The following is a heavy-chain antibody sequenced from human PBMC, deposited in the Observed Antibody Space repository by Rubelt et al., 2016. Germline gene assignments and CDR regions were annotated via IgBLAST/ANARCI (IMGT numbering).Heavy chain of an antibody. D-gene: IGHD3-22*01. CDR1: GYTFTSYA. V-gene: IGHV7-4-1*02. CDR3: ARAYYYDSSALTWAFDY. Sequence: QVQLVQSGSELKKPGASVKVSCKASGYTFTSYAMNWVRQAPGQGLEWMGWINTNTGNPTYAQGFTGRVVFSLDTAVRTAYLQSSSLKAEDTAVYYCARAYYYDSSALTWAFDYWGQGTLVTVSS. CDR2: INTNTGNP. J-gene: IGHJ4*02.